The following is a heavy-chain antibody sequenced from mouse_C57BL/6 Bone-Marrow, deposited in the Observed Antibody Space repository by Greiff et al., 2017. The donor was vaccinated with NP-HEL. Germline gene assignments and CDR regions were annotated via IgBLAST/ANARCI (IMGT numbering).Heavy chain of an antibody. J-gene: IGHJ2*01. D-gene: IGHD2-4*01. CDR1: GYSITSGYY. V-gene: IGHV3-6*01. CDR2: ITYAGSN. CDR3: ARSDYDFDVEC. Sequence: EVHLVESGPGLVKPSQSLSLTCSVTGYSITSGYYWHWIRQFPGHKLEWMGYITYAGSNNYNPSLKNRISISRDTSKNQFFLKLNSVTTEDTATDYCARSDYDFDVECWGQGTALTVSS.